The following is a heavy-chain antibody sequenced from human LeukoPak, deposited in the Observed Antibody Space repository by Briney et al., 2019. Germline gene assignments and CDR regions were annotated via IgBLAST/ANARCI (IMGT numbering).Heavy chain of an antibody. CDR3: ARVHYDILTGYSYFDY. CDR2: SSAYNDNT. D-gene: IGHD3-9*01. V-gene: IGHV1-18*01. Sequence: RASVNDSCKASGYTFTSYGISWVRQAPGQGLEWMGWSSAYNDNTNYAQKLQGRVTMTTDTSTSTAYMELRSLRYDDTAVYYCARVHYDILTGYSYFDYWGQGTLVTVSS. CDR1: GYTFTSYG. J-gene: IGHJ4*02.